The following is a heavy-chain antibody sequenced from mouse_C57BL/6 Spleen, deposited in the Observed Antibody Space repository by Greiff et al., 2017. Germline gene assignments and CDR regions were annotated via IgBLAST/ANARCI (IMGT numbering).Heavy chain of an antibody. Sequence: VQLQQPGAELVMPGASVKLSCKASGYTFTSYWMHWVKQRPGQGLEWIGEIDPSDSYTNYNQKFKGKSTLTVDKSSSTAYMQLSSLTSEDSAVYYCARGHGYYDYWGQGTTLTVSS. CDR3: ARGHGYYDY. CDR1: GYTFTSYW. J-gene: IGHJ2*01. V-gene: IGHV1-69*01. D-gene: IGHD2-3*01. CDR2: IDPSDSYT.